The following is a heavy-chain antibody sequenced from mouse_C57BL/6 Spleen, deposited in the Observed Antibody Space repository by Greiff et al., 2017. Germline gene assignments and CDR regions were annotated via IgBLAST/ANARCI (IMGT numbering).Heavy chain of an antibody. CDR3: ARDYDYDEWAWFAY. Sequence: EVQRVESGGGLVKPGGSLKLSCAASGFTFSSYAMSWVRQTPEKRLEWVATISDGGSYTYYPDNVKGRFTISRDNAKNTLYLQMSHLKSEDTAMYYCARDYDYDEWAWFAYWGQGTLVTVSA. D-gene: IGHD2-4*01. J-gene: IGHJ3*01. CDR2: ISDGGSYT. V-gene: IGHV5-4*01. CDR1: GFTFSSYA.